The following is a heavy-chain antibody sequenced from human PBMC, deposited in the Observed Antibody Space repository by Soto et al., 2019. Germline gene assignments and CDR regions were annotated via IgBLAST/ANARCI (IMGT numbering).Heavy chain of an antibody. V-gene: IGHV4-59*01. D-gene: IGHD3-10*01. CDR3: ARAAYGSGNYYAPHYYYAMDV. J-gene: IGHJ6*02. CDR1: GVSISNYY. CDR2: ILYTGNT. Sequence: SETLSLICTVSGVSISNYYWSWIRQPPGKGLEWLGYILYTGNTNYNPSLKSRVTISVDTSKNQVSLELTSVTTADTAVYFCARAAYGSGNYYAPHYYYAMDVWGQGTTVTVSS.